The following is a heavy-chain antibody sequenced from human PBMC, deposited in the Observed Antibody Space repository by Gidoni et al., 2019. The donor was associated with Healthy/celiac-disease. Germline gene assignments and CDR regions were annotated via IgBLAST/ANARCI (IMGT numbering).Heavy chain of an antibody. D-gene: IGHD2-2*01. CDR3: AKDRRASWTFDY. J-gene: IGHJ4*02. Sequence: QVQLVESGGGVVQPGRSLRLSCASCGFPFSSYGMHWVRQAPAKGREWVAVISYDGSNKYYADSVKGRVTISIDNSKNTLYLQMNSLRAEDTAVYYCAKDRRASWTFDYWGQGTLVTVSS. CDR2: ISYDGSNK. CDR1: GFPFSSYG. V-gene: IGHV3-30*18.